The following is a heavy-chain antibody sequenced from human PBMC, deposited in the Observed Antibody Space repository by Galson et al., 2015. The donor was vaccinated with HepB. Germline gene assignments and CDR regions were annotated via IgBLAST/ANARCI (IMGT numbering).Heavy chain of an antibody. CDR1: GFNFRPYT. D-gene: IGHD2-21*01. CDR3: AREAFCGGGRCHFDN. J-gene: IGHJ4*02. Sequence: SLRLSCAASGFNFRPYTIHWVRQAPGKGLEWVATISYDGVIEDYAAPVEGRLSISRDNSKNSLYLQLTSLRPEDTAIYYCAREAFCGGGRCHFDNWGQGTLVTVSS. V-gene: IGHV3-30-3*01. CDR2: ISYDGVIE.